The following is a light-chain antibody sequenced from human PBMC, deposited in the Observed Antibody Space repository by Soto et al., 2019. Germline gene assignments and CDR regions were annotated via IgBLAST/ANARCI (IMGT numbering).Light chain of an antibody. J-gene: IGLJ2*01. V-gene: IGLV4-69*01. CDR1: SGQSSYA. CDR3: QTWGSGIRVV. Sequence: QPVLTQSPSASASLRASVKLTCTLSSGQSSYAIAWHQQQPEKGPRYLMKLNSDGSHSKGGGIPDRFSGSSSGAERYLTISSLQYEDDADYYCQTWGSGIRVVFGGGTKLTVL. CDR2: LNSDGSH.